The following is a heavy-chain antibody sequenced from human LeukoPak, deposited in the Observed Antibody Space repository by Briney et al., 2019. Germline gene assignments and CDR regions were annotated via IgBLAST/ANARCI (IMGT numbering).Heavy chain of an antibody. Sequence: PSETLSLTCAVSGGSISSGGYSWSWIRQPPGRGLEWIGYIYRSGSTYYNPSLKSRVTISVDRSKNQFSLKLSSVTAADTAVYYCARDSGSYSYFDYWGQGTLVTVSS. J-gene: IGHJ4*02. V-gene: IGHV4-30-2*01. CDR1: GGSISSGGYS. CDR3: ARDSGSYSYFDY. D-gene: IGHD1-26*01. CDR2: IYRSGST.